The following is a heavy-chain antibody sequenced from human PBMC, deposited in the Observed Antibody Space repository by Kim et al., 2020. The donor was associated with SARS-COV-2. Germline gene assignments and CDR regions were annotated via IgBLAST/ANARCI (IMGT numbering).Heavy chain of an antibody. Sequence: GGSLRLSCAASGFTFSSYGMHWVRQAPGKGLEWVAVIWYDGSHKYYADSGKGRFTISRDNSKNTLYLQMNSLRAEDTAVYYCARDLAIFGQGVITWGQGTLVTVSS. J-gene: IGHJ5*02. CDR2: IWYDGSHK. CDR1: GFTFSSYG. V-gene: IGHV3-33*01. D-gene: IGHD3-3*01. CDR3: ARDLAIFGQGVIT.